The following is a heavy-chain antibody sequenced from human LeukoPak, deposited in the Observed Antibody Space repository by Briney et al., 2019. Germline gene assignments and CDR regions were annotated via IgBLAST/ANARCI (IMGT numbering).Heavy chain of an antibody. J-gene: IGHJ4*02. CDR3: ASGGDYGDYFFKR. CDR2: IYYSGST. D-gene: IGHD4-17*01. CDR1: GGSISSYY. V-gene: IGHV4-59*01. Sequence: SETLSLTCTVSGGSISSYYWSWIRQPPGKGLEWIGYIYYSGSTNYNPSLKSRVTISVDTSKNQISLKLSSVTAADTAVYYCASGGDYGDYFFKRWGQGTLVTVSS.